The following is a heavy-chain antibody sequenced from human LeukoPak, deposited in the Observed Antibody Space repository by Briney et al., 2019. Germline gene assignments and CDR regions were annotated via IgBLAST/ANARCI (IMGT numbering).Heavy chain of an antibody. V-gene: IGHV1-69*13. J-gene: IGHJ4*02. CDR2: IIPIFGTA. CDR3: ARDLDSYGYEDY. CDR1: GGTFSSYA. D-gene: IGHD5-18*01. Sequence: SVKVSCKASGGTFSSYAISWVRQAPGQGLEWMGGIIPIFGTANYAQKFQGRVTITADESTSTAYMELSSLRSEDTAVYCCARDLDSYGYEDYWGQGTLVTVSS.